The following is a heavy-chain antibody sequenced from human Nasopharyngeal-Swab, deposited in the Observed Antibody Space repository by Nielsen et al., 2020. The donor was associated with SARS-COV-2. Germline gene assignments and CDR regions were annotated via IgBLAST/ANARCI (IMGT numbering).Heavy chain of an antibody. CDR2: IDPSDAYT. CDR3: ARLGCSGGSCFPTIDY. D-gene: IGHD2-15*01. CDR1: GYSFTSYY. Sequence: GASLKISCKGSGYSFTSYYISWVRQMPGKGLEWMGRIDPSDAYTNYSPSFQGHVTISADKSISTAYLQWSSLKASDTAMYYCARLGCSGGSCFPTIDYWGQGTLVTVSS. J-gene: IGHJ4*02. V-gene: IGHV5-10-1*01.